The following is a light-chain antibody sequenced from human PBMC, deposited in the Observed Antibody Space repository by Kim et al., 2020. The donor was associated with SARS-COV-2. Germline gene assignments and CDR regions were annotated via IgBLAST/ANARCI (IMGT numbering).Light chain of an antibody. V-gene: IGLV4-69*01. CDR2: LNSDGSH. CDR1: SGHSSYA. J-gene: IGLJ3*02. Sequence: ASVKLACTLSSGHSSYAIAWHQQQPEKGPRYLMKLNSDGSHSKGDGIPDRFSGSSSGAERYLTISSHQSEDEADYYCQTWGTGIRVFGGGTQLTVL. CDR3: QTWGTGIRV.